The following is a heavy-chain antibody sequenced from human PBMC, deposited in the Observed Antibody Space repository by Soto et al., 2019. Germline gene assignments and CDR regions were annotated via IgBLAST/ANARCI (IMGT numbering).Heavy chain of an antibody. J-gene: IGHJ4*02. D-gene: IGHD3-3*01. CDR3: ARSRYDFWSGYSQLFDY. V-gene: IGHV3-21*01. Sequence: GGCLRLSCAASGFTFSSYSRNWVRQAPGKRLEWVSSISSSSSYIYYAESVKGTFTISRDNAKNSLYLQMNSLRAEDTAVYYCARSRYDFWSGYSQLFDYWGQGTLVT. CDR1: GFTFSSYS. CDR2: ISSSSSYI.